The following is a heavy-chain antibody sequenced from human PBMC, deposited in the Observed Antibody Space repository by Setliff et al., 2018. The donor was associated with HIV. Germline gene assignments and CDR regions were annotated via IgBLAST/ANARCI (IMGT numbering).Heavy chain of an antibody. D-gene: IGHD3-10*01. CDR3: ARGYYGSDLQNAMDV. CDR2: INPNSGAT. CDR1: GYTFTGYY. V-gene: IGHV1-2*02. J-gene: IGHJ6*02. Sequence: ASVKVSCKTSGYTFTGYYMHWVRQAPGQGLEWMGWINPNSGATNYAHIFQDRVTISRDNAKNTLYLQMDSLRGEDTAVYYCARGYYGSDLQNAMDVWGQGTTVTVSS.